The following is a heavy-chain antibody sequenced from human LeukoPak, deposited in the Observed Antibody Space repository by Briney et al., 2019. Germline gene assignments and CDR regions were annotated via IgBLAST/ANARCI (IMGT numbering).Heavy chain of an antibody. V-gene: IGHV1-2*02. CDR1: GYTFTGYY. CDR2: INPNSGGT. Sequence: PWASVKVSCKASGYTFTGYYMHWVRQAPGQGLEWMGWINPNSGGTNYAQNFQGRVTMTRDTSISTAYMELSRLRSDDTAVYYCARGLSGVSLGNPYYYYMDVWGKGTTVTISS. CDR3: ARGLSGVSLGNPYYYYMDV. J-gene: IGHJ6*03. D-gene: IGHD3-10*01.